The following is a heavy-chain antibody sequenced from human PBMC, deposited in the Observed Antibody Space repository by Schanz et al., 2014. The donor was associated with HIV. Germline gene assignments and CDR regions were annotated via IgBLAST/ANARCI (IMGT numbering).Heavy chain of an antibody. CDR2: ISTYNGNT. CDR1: GGSFSSYA. D-gene: IGHD2-15*01. V-gene: IGHV1-18*01. CDR3: ARVNKDIGGYYFDY. J-gene: IGHJ4*02. Sequence: QVQLVQSGAEVKKPGSSVKVSCKASGGSFSSYAINWVRQAPGQGLEWMGWISTYNGNTIYAQKFQGRVTMTTDTSTSTAYMELRSLRSDDTAVYYCARVNKDIGGYYFDYWGQGTLVTVSS.